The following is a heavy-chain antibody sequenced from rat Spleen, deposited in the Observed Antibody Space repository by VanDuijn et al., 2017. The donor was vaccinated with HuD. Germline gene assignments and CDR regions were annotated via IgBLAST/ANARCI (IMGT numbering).Heavy chain of an antibody. CDR2: IWGNGNT. CDR3: ARADVAGLSTDGI. D-gene: IGHD1-2*01. Sequence: QVQLKESGPGLVQPSQTLSLTCTVSGFSLISYAVNWVRQPPGKGLEWMGGIWGNGNTNYNSALKSRLSISRDTSKSQIYLKMNSLQTEDTATYFCARADVAGLSTDGIWGQGIMVTVSS. J-gene: IGHJ2*01. V-gene: IGHV2-13*01. CDR1: GFSLISYA.